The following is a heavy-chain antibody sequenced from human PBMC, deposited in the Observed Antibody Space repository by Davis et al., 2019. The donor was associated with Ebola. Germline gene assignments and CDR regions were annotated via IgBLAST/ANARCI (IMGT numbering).Heavy chain of an antibody. J-gene: IGHJ4*02. V-gene: IGHV3-74*01. D-gene: IGHD3-10*02. Sequence: GESLKISCAGSGFSFSSYWMHWVRQTPGKGLVWVSRINEDESTTSYADSVQGRFIISRDNAKNSVYLQMNSLRAEDTAVYYCARDSGIFGDYYFDSWGQGTLVTVSS. CDR2: INEDESTT. CDR3: ARDSGIFGDYYFDS. CDR1: GFSFSSYW.